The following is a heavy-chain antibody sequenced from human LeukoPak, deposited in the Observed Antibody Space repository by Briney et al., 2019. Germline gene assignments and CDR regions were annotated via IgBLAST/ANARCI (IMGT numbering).Heavy chain of an antibody. J-gene: IGHJ4*02. CDR1: GFTFSNYA. CDR2: ITNSGGGT. CDR3: AKGPLIEVAGTTWDY. V-gene: IGHV3-23*01. D-gene: IGHD6-19*01. Sequence: GGSLRLSCAASGFTFSNYAMSWVRQAPGKGLEWVSSITNSGGGTFHADSVKGRFTISRDNSKNTLYLQMNSLRAEDTAVYYCAKGPLIEVAGTTWDYWGQGTLVTVSS.